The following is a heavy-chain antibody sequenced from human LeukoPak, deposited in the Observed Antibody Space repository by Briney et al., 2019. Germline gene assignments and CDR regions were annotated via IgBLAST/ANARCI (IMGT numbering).Heavy chain of an antibody. CDR1: GFTFSSYA. CDR3: STLGDYYYYYYMDV. V-gene: IGHV3-23*01. J-gene: IGHJ6*03. D-gene: IGHD2-21*02. Sequence: GGSLRLSCAASGFTFSSYAMSWVRQAPGKGLEWVSAISGSGGSTYYADSVKGRFTTSRDNSKNTPYLQMNSLRAEDTAVYYCSTLGDYYYYYYMDVWGKGTTVTVSS. CDR2: ISGSGGST.